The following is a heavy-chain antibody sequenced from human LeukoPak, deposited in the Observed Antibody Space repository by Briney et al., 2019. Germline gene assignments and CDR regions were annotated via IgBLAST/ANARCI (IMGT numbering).Heavy chain of an antibody. J-gene: IGHJ6*03. CDR1: GFTFSSYW. CDR2: IKQDGSEK. CDR3: AREGGGYCSGGSCQTYYYYYYMDV. V-gene: IGHV3-7*01. Sequence: GGSLRLSCAASGFTFSSYWMSWVRQAPGKGLEWVANIKQDGSEKYYVDSVKGRFTISRDNAKNSLYLQMNSLRAEDTAVYYCAREGGGYCSGGSCQTYYYYYYMDVWGKGTTVTVSS. D-gene: IGHD2-15*01.